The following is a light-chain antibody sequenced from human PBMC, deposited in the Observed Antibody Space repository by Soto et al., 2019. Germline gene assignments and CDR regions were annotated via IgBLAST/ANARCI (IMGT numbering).Light chain of an antibody. CDR1: SGHSSYA. Sequence: QPVLTQSPSASASLGASVKLTCTLSSGHSSYAIAWHQQQPEKGPRYLMKLNSGGSHSKGDGIPDRFSGSSSGAERYLTISCLQTEDEADDYCETWGTGIVVFGGGTKVTVL. V-gene: IGLV4-69*01. J-gene: IGLJ2*01. CDR3: ETWGTGIVV. CDR2: LNSGGSH.